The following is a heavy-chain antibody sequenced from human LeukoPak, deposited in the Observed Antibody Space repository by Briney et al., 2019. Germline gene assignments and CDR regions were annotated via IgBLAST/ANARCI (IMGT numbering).Heavy chain of an antibody. CDR2: IYPGDSDT. Sequence: GESLKISCKGSGYSFTSYWIGWVRQTPGKGLEWMGIIYPGDSDTRYSPSFQGQVTISADKSISTAYLQWSSLKASDTAMYYCARRDGYCSSTSCYMDYYGMDVWGQGTTVTVSS. V-gene: IGHV5-51*01. CDR1: GYSFTSYW. CDR3: ARRDGYCSSTSCYMDYYGMDV. D-gene: IGHD2-2*03. J-gene: IGHJ6*02.